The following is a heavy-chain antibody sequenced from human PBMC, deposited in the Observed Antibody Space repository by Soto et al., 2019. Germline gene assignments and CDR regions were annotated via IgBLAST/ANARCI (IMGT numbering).Heavy chain of an antibody. Sequence: QITLKESGPTLVKPTQTLTLTYTFSGFSLSSRGEAVGWIRQPPGKALEWLALIYWDDDKRYSPSLKTRLAITKDTSRNQVVLTMTNMDPVDTATYFCAHMSGQVSPFNWFDPWGQGTLVTVSS. CDR3: AHMSGQVSPFNWFDP. CDR2: IYWDDDK. J-gene: IGHJ5*02. V-gene: IGHV2-5*02. CDR1: GFSLSSRGEA.